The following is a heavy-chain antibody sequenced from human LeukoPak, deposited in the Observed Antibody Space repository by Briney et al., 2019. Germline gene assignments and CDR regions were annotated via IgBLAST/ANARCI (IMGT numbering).Heavy chain of an antibody. V-gene: IGHV3-30*02. Sequence: GGSLRLSCAASGFTFSNYGNHWVRQAPGKGLEWVAFIRYDGSDKYYADSVKGRFTISRDNSKNTLYLQMNGLRSEDTAVYYCAKPNYGDYYFDYWGQGPLVTVSS. D-gene: IGHD4-17*01. J-gene: IGHJ4*02. CDR3: AKPNYGDYYFDY. CDR1: GFTFSNYG. CDR2: IRYDGSDK.